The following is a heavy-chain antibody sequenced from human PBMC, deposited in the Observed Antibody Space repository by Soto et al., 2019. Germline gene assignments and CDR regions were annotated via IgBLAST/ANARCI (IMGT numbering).Heavy chain of an antibody. Sequence: QVPLVQSGAEVKKPGSSVKVSCKASGGTFSSYAISWVRQAPGQGLEWMGGIIPIFGTANYAQKFQGRVTITADESTSTAYMELSSLRSEDTAVYYCARDLPYYDSSGYYYVVGYFDYWGQGTLVTVSS. CDR3: ARDLPYYDSSGYYYVVGYFDY. V-gene: IGHV1-69*01. J-gene: IGHJ4*02. CDR2: IIPIFGTA. D-gene: IGHD3-22*01. CDR1: GGTFSSYA.